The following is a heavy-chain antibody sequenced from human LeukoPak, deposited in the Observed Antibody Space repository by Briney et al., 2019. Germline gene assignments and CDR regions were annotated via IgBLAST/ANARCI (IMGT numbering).Heavy chain of an antibody. D-gene: IGHD3-3*01. Sequence: ASVKVSCKASGYTFTGYYMHWVRQAPGQGLEWMGWINPNSGGTNYAQKFQGRVTMTRDTSISTAYMELSRLRSDDTAEYYCARSTRPYYDFWSGYPFDYWGQGTLVTVSS. CDR3: ARSTRPYYDFWSGYPFDY. J-gene: IGHJ4*02. CDR1: GYTFTGYY. CDR2: INPNSGGT. V-gene: IGHV1-2*02.